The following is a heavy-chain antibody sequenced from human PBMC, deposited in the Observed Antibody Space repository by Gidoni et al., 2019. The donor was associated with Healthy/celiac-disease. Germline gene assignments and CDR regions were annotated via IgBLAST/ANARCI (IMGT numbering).Heavy chain of an antibody. CDR1: GGSVTVYY. V-gene: IGHV4-34*01. D-gene: IGHD2-15*01. Sequence: QVQLPQWCAGLLTPSQTLSITCAVYGGSVTVYYWSWIRQPPGKGLEWSGEINHSGSTNYNPSHKSRFTISVDTSKNQFSLKLSSVTAADTAVYCCARGVVVAATPWYYYYGMDVWGQGTTVTVSS. CDR2: INHSGST. J-gene: IGHJ6*02. CDR3: ARGVVVAATPWYYYYGMDV.